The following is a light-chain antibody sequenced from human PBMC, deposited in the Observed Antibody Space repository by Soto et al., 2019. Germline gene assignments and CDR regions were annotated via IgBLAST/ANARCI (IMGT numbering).Light chain of an antibody. Sequence: EIVMTQSPVTLSVSPGERATLSCRASYSVGIHLAWYQQKPGQAPSLLIYGASTRATGVPARFSGSGSGTEFTLTISSLQSEDSAVYYCQQYYSWPPLTFGGGTKVEIK. J-gene: IGKJ4*01. CDR2: GAS. CDR3: QQYYSWPPLT. CDR1: YSVGIH. V-gene: IGKV3D-15*01.